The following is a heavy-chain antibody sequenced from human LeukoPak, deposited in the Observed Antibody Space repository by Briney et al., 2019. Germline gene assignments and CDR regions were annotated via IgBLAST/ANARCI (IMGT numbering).Heavy chain of an antibody. D-gene: IGHD2-15*01. V-gene: IGHV3-64*05. CDR2: ISGDGAST. Sequence: GGSLRLSCSASGFTFSSYVMHSGRQAPGKGLEYVSGISGDGASTYFADSVKGRITISRDNSKNTLYVQMTSLRAEDTAVYYCVYQVQGVVEWGQGTLVTVSS. CDR3: VYQVQGVVE. CDR1: GFTFSSYV. J-gene: IGHJ4*02.